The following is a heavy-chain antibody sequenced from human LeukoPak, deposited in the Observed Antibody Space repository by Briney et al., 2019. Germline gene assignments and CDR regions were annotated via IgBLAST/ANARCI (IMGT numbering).Heavy chain of an antibody. J-gene: IGHJ4*02. CDR1: GGSFSGYY. D-gene: IGHD6-13*01. CDR2: INHSGST. CDR3: ASPPTRYSSSWFLY. V-gene: IGHV4-34*01. Sequence: PSETLSLTCAVYGGSFSGYYWSWIRQPPGKGLEWIGEINHSGSTNYNPSLKSRVTISVDTSKNQFSLKLSSVTAADTAVCYCASPPTRYSSSWFLYWGQGTLVTVSS.